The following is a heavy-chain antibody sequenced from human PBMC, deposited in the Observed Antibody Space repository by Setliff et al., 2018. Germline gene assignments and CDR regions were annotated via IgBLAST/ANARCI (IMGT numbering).Heavy chain of an antibody. CDR3: ARGRYYGSGSYSL. D-gene: IGHD3-10*01. CDR1: GGSISGYY. CDR2: IYTSGST. J-gene: IGHJ4*02. Sequence: SEILSLTCTVSGGSISGYYWNWIRQPAGKGLEWIGRIYTSGSTNYNPSLKSRVTMSVDTSKNQFSLKLSSVTAADTAVYYCARGRYYGSGSYSLWGQGTLVTVSS. V-gene: IGHV4-4*07.